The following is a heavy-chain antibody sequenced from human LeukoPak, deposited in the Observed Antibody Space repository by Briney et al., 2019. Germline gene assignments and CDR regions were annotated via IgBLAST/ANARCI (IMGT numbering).Heavy chain of an antibody. CDR3: AKAGTTFFGVTLNFDT. Sequence: KPSETLSLSCTVSGDSVTSNFWNWIRQSPGKGLEWIAYVSHSGKTKYNPALASRVNISLDTSNNRLSLNVSSVTAADTAVYYCAKAGTTFFGVTLNFDTWGQGALVTVSS. CDR1: GDSVTSNF. D-gene: IGHD3-3*01. J-gene: IGHJ4*02. CDR2: VSHSGKT. V-gene: IGHV4-59*02.